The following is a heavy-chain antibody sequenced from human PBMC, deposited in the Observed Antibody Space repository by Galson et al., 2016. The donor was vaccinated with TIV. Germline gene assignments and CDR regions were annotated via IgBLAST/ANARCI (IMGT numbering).Heavy chain of an antibody. J-gene: IGHJ4*02. CDR3: ARPHYRDGDY. CDR2: IDPEDSYT. D-gene: IGHD4-17*01. V-gene: IGHV5-10-1*01. Sequence: QSGAEVKKPGESLRISCKTSGYNFTNYWIIWVRQVPGKGLEWVGGIDPEDSYTEYISSFQGHVTISSDQSIATSYLQWGSLTASDTAMYYCARPHYRDGDYWGLGTLVTVSS. CDR1: GYNFTNYW.